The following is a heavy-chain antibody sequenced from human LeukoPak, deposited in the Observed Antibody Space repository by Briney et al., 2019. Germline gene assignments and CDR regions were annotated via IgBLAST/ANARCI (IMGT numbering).Heavy chain of an antibody. CDR3: AKGRVPAPNAAFDI. Sequence: GGSLRLSCAAFGFTFSTYAMSWVRQAPGKGLEWVSGISGSGGSTYYADSVKGRFTISRDNSKNTLYLQMNSLRAEDTALYYCAKGRVPAPNAAFDIWGQGTMVTVSS. J-gene: IGHJ3*02. CDR2: ISGSGGST. CDR1: GFTFSTYA. D-gene: IGHD2-2*01. V-gene: IGHV3-23*01.